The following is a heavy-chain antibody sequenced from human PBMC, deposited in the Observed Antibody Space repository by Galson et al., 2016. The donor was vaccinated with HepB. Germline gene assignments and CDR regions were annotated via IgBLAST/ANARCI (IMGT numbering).Heavy chain of an antibody. V-gene: IGHV3-49*04. CDR1: GFSFGDYA. CDR2: IRSNAYGATT. CDR3: TREHLWSPVSFCDY. Sequence: SLRLSCATSGFSFGDYAMSWVRQAPGKGLEWLGFIRSNAYGATTKYAASVKGRFTISRDDSKSIAYLQMDSLKTEDTAVYYCTREHLWSPVSFCDYWGQGTLVPVSS. J-gene: IGHJ4*02. D-gene: IGHD5-18*01.